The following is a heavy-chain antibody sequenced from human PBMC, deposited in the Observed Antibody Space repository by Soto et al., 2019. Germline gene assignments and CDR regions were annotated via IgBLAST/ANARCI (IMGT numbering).Heavy chain of an antibody. V-gene: IGHV3-21*01. Sequence: LRLSCAASGFTFSSYSMNWVRQAPGKGLEWVSSISSSSSYIYYADSVKGRFTISRDNAKNSLYLQMSSLRAEDTAVYYCARDGMGATTYYFDYWGQGTLVTVSS. CDR3: ARDGMGATTYYFDY. CDR2: ISSSSSYI. J-gene: IGHJ4*02. D-gene: IGHD1-26*01. CDR1: GFTFSSYS.